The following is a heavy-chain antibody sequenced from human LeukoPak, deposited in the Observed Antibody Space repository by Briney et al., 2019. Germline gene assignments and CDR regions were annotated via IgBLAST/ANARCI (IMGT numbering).Heavy chain of an antibody. J-gene: IGHJ6*03. CDR1: GYSFTNYW. D-gene: IGHD3-3*01. CDR3: ARQATLSFGVVINYYYMDV. V-gene: IGHV5-51*01. Sequence: TGESLKISCKGSGYSFTNYWIGWVRQMPGKGLEWMGIIYPGDSDTRYSPSFQGQVTISADKSISTAYLQWSSLKASDTAMYYCARQATLSFGVVINYYYMDVWGKGTTVTVSS. CDR2: IYPGDSDT.